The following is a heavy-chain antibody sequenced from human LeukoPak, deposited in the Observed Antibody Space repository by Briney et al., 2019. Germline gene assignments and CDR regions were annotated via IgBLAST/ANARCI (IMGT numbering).Heavy chain of an antibody. CDR2: INPNSGGT. Sequence: ASVKVSCKASGYTFTGYYMHWVRQAPGQGLEWMGRINPNSGGTNYAQKFQGRVTITADESTSTAYMELSSLRSEDTAVYYCARATMIVDAFDIWGQGTMVTVSS. J-gene: IGHJ3*02. D-gene: IGHD3-22*01. V-gene: IGHV1-2*06. CDR1: GYTFTGYY. CDR3: ARATMIVDAFDI.